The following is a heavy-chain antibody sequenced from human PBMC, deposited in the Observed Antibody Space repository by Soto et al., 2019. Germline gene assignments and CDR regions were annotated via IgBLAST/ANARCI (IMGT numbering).Heavy chain of an antibody. J-gene: IGHJ3*02. CDR2: INPATGAA. V-gene: IGHV1-2*02. CDR1: GYPVTPYY. CDR3: ARGGGVGVAGSAAFDM. Sequence: QLHLVQSGAVVTKPGASVTVSCSASGYPVTPYYMHWVRQAPGRGLERMGGINPATGAAKYTQTFQGRVTMTRDTSTSTVFMELSGLTSEDTAGFYCARGGGVGVAGSAAFDMCGQGTLVTVSS. D-gene: IGHD3-3*01.